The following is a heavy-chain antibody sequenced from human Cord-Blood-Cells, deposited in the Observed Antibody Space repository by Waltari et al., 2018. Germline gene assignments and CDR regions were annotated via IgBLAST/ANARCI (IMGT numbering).Heavy chain of an antibody. J-gene: IGHJ4*02. CDR1: GFPFRSYA. V-gene: IGHV3-30-3*01. Sequence: QVQLVESGGGVVKPGRSLRLSCAASGFPFRSYAMHWVRQAPGQGLEWVAVISYDGSNKYYADSVKGRFTISRDNSKNTLYLQMNSLRAEDTAVYYCARSLDYWGQGTLVTVSS. CDR2: ISYDGSNK. CDR3: ARSLDY.